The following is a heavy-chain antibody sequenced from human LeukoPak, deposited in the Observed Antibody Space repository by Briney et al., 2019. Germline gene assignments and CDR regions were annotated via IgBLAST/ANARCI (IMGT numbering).Heavy chain of an antibody. V-gene: IGHV3-73*01. CDR2: IRSKANNYAT. CDR1: GFTFSGSA. J-gene: IGHJ4*02. Sequence: GGSLRLSCAASGFTFSGSAMHWVRQASGKGLEWVGRIRSKANNYATAYAASVKGRFTISRDDSKNTAYLQMNSLKTEDTAVYCCIGFEGAPDNWGQGTLVTVSS. D-gene: IGHD3-16*01. CDR3: IGFEGAPDN.